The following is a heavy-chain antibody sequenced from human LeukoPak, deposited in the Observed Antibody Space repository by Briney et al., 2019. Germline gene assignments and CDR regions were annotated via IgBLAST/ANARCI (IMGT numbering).Heavy chain of an antibody. Sequence: GGSLRLSCAASGFTFSSNAMTWVRQAPGKGLECVSAITAPGDATYYADSVKGRFSISRDNSKNTLYLQLNSLRAEDTAVYYCAKAFGTNGYFQLPIDFWGQGTLVTVSS. CDR2: ITAPGDAT. J-gene: IGHJ4*02. D-gene: IGHD2-8*01. CDR1: GFTFSSNA. V-gene: IGHV3-23*01. CDR3: AKAFGTNGYFQLPIDF.